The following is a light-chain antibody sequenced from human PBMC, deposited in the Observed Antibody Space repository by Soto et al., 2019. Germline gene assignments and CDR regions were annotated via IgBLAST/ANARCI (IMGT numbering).Light chain of an antibody. Sequence: EVVMRQSPATLSVSPGEGATLSCRASQGIGDTLAWYQHKPGQTPRLLISRAFIGATGIPDRFSGSGSGTDFTLTINRLEPEDSAVYYCQQHTISMYTFGQGTRLEIK. CDR1: QGIGDT. J-gene: IGKJ5*01. CDR3: QQHTISMYT. V-gene: IGKV3D-15*01. CDR2: RAF.